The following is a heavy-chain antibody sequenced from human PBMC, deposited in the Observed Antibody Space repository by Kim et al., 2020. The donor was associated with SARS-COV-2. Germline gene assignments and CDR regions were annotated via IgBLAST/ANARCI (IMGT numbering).Heavy chain of an antibody. CDR2: ISSSSSTI. Sequence: GGSLRLSCAASGFTFSSYSMNWVRQAPGKGLEWVSYISSSSSTIYYADSVKGRFTISRDNAKNSLYLQMNSLRDEDTAVYYCAREDFGVGATRVLTPDDYYYYGMDVWGQGTTVTVSS. J-gene: IGHJ6*02. CDR3: AREDFGVGATRVLTPDDYYYYGMDV. D-gene: IGHD1-26*01. CDR1: GFTFSSYS. V-gene: IGHV3-48*02.